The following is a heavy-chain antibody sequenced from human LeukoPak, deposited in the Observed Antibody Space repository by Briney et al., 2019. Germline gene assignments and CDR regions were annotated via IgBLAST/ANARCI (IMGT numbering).Heavy chain of an antibody. CDR3: ARGTTDYDILTGYYRYWFDP. V-gene: IGHV4-59*01. D-gene: IGHD3-9*01. Sequence: SETLSLTCTVSGVSISSYYWSWIRQPPGKGLEWIGYIYYSGNTNYNPSLKRRVTISLDTSKNQFSLKLSSVTAADTAVYYCARGTTDYDILTGYYRYWFDPWGQGTLVTVSS. CDR2: IYYSGNT. CDR1: GVSISSYY. J-gene: IGHJ5*02.